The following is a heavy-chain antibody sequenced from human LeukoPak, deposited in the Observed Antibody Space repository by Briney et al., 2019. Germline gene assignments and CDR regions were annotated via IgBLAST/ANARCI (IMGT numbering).Heavy chain of an antibody. Sequence: GGSLRLSCAASGFTFSSYDMHWVRQAPGKGLEWVAFIRYDGSNKYYADSVTGRFTSYRDNSKNKLYLQLNSLRAEDTAVYYCASSKGRGYSGCDFDSWGQGTLVTVSS. CDR1: GFTFSSYD. V-gene: IGHV3-30*02. D-gene: IGHD5-12*01. CDR2: IRYDGSNK. CDR3: ASSKGRGYSGCDFDS. J-gene: IGHJ4*02.